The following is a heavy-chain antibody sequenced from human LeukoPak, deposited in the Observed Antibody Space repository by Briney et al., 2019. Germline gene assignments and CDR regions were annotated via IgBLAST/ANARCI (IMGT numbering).Heavy chain of an antibody. CDR1: GYPFSTYW. CDR2: VNPNDCAS. V-gene: IGHV1-46*01. Sequence: ASVKVSCKACGYPFSTYWLHWVRQAPGQGLEWMGFVNPNDCASIYAQKFQGRITMNRDTSTKKVFMELRSLRSEDTAVYYCARGLYYYDRSTYDDFDYWGQGTLVTVSS. D-gene: IGHD3-22*01. J-gene: IGHJ4*02. CDR3: ARGLYYYDRSTYDDFDY.